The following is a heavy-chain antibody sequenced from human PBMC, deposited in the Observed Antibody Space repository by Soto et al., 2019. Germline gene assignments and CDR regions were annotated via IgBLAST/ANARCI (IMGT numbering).Heavy chain of an antibody. D-gene: IGHD6-13*01. J-gene: IGHJ4*02. CDR3: AREAAAAEFDY. CDR1: GGSISSYY. CDR2: IYYSGST. V-gene: IGHV4-59*01. Sequence: LSLTCTVSGGSISSYYWSWIRQPPGKGLEWIGYIYYSGSTNYNPSLKSRVTISVDTSKNQFSLKLSSVTAADTAVYYCAREAAAAEFDYWGQGXLVTVYS.